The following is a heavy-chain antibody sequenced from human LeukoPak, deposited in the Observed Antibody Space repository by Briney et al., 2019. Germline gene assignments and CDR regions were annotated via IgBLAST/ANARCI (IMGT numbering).Heavy chain of an antibody. CDR2: IYYSGTT. J-gene: IGHJ6*02. CDR3: AREDPQTTVPEGLDV. CDR1: GGSISHYY. Sequence: SETLSLTCTVSGGSISHYYWSWIRQSPGKGLEWIGYIYYSGTTNYNPSLKSRVTISVDTSRNQFSLQLRSVTAADTAVYYCAREDPQTTVPEGLDVWGQGTTVIVSS. D-gene: IGHD4-17*01. V-gene: IGHV4-59*01.